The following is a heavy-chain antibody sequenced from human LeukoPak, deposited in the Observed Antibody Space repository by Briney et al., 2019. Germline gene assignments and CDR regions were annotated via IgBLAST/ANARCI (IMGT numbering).Heavy chain of an antibody. CDR3: ARVVAATRGAFDI. J-gene: IGHJ3*02. Sequence: ASVKVSCKVSGYTLTELSMHGVRQAPGKGLEWMGGFDPEDGETIYAQKFQGRVTMTRDTSISTAYMELSRLRSDDTAVYYCARVVAATRGAFDIWGQGTMVTVSS. CDR1: GYTLTELS. D-gene: IGHD2-15*01. V-gene: IGHV1-24*01. CDR2: FDPEDGET.